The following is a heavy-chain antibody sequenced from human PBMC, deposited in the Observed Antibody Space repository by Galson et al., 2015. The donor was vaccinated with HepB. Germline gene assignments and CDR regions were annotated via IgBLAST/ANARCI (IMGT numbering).Heavy chain of an antibody. CDR1: GFTFSSYG. V-gene: IGHV3-33*01. CDR2: IWYDGSNK. Sequence: SLRLSCAASGFTFSSYGMHWVRQAPGKGLEWVAVIWYDGSNKYYADSVKGRFTISRDNSKNTLYLQMNSLRAEDTAVYYCARRAAARLGYYYYYMDVWGKGTTVTVSS. D-gene: IGHD6-6*01. CDR3: ARRAAARLGYYYYYMDV. J-gene: IGHJ6*03.